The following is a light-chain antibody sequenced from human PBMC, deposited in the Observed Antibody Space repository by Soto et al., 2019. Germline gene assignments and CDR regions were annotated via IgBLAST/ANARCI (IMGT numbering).Light chain of an antibody. V-gene: IGLV1-47*01. J-gene: IGLJ3*02. CDR3: ATWDDSLNGRV. CDR1: SSNIGSNY. CDR2: RNS. Sequence: QSVLTQPPSASGTPGQRVTISCSGSSSNIGSNYVNWYQQFPGTAPKVLIYRNSQRPSGVPDRFSGSKSGTSASLAISGRRSDDAADFYCATWDDSLNGRVFGGGTKLTVL.